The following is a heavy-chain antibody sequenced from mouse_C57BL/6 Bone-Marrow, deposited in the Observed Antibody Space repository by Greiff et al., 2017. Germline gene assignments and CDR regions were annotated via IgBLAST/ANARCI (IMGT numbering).Heavy chain of an antibody. J-gene: IGHJ4*01. CDR1: GYAFTNYL. D-gene: IGHD4-1*01. CDR2: INPGSGGT. Sequence: VQLQQSGAELVRPGTSVKVSCKASGYAFTNYLIEWVKQRPGQGLEWIGVINPGSGGTNYNEKFKGKATLTADESSSTAYMQLSSLTSEDSAVYYCARTGTRGMGCWGKGASVTVAS. V-gene: IGHV1-54*01. CDR3: ARTGTRGMGC.